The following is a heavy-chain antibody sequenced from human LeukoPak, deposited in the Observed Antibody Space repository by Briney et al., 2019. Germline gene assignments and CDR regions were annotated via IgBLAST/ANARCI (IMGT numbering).Heavy chain of an antibody. J-gene: IGHJ4*02. CDR2: IYYSGST. V-gene: IGHV4-59*01. Sequence: SETLSLTCTVSGGTISSYYWSWIRQPPGKELEWIGYIYYSGSTSYDPSLKSRVTISVDTSKNQFSLKLSSVTAADTAVYYCARPWRGYSYGALDYWGQGTLVTVSS. CDR3: ARPWRGYSYGALDY. D-gene: IGHD5-18*01. CDR1: GGTISSYY.